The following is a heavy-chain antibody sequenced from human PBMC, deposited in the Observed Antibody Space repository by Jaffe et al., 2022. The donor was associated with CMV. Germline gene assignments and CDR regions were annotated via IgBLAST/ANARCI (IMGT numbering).Heavy chain of an antibody. Sequence: QVQLVQSGAEVKKPGASVKVSCKASGYTFTSYYMHWVRQAPGQGLEWMGIINPSGGSTSYAQKFQGRVTMTRDTSTSTVYMELSSLRSEDTAVYYCARESWASPMRWFGELYIDPHFDYWGQGTLVTVSS. J-gene: IGHJ4*02. CDR3: ARESWASPMRWFGELYIDPHFDY. CDR2: INPSGGST. V-gene: IGHV1-46*01. D-gene: IGHD3-10*01. CDR1: GYTFTSYY.